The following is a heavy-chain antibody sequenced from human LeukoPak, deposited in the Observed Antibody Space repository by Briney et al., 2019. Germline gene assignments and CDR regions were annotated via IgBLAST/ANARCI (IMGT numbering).Heavy chain of an antibody. Sequence: PSQTLSLTCVVSGDSNSSGAYSWSWIRQPPGKGLEWIGYIFHTGSTFYNPSLKSRLTISVDNSKNQFSLRLSSVTAADTAVYYCARGLWFANAPGSWLDPWGQGTLVTVSS. J-gene: IGHJ5*02. CDR3: ARGLWFANAPGSWLDP. D-gene: IGHD3-10*01. CDR1: GDSNSSGAYS. CDR2: IFHTGST. V-gene: IGHV4-30-2*01.